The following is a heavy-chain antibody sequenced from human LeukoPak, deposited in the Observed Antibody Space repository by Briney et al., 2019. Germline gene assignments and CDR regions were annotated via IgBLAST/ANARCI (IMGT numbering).Heavy chain of an antibody. CDR2: INHSGST. CDR3: ARGHTYYYDSSGYYQLDY. CDR1: GGSFSGYY. V-gene: IGHV4-34*01. Sequence: SETLSLTCAVYGGSFSGYYWSWIRQPPGKGLEWIGEINHSGSTNYNPSLKSRVTISVDTSKNQFSLKLSSVTAADTAMYYCARGHTYYYDSSGYYQLDYWGQGTLVTVSS. J-gene: IGHJ4*02. D-gene: IGHD3-22*01.